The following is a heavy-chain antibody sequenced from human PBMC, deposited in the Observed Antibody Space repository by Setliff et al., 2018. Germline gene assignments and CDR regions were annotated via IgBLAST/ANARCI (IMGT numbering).Heavy chain of an antibody. J-gene: IGHJ4*02. Sequence: PSETLSLTCTVSGGSISSGGYYWSWIRQHPGKGLEWIGYIYYSGSTYYNPSLKSRVTISVDTSKNQFSLKLSSVTAADTAVYYCARVGWYYDSSGFDHWGQGTLVTVSS. CDR3: ARVGWYYDSSGFDH. CDR2: IYYSGST. D-gene: IGHD3-22*01. V-gene: IGHV4-31*03. CDR1: GGSISSGGYY.